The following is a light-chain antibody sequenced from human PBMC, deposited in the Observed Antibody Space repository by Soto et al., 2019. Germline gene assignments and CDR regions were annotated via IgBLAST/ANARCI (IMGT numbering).Light chain of an antibody. Sequence: DIVMTQSPLSLPVTPGEPASISCRSSQSLLHSNGNNYFDWYLQKPGQSPQLLIYLGSNRASGVPDRFSGSGSGTDFTLKISRVEAEDVGVYYCMQALQTPFTFGPGTKVDIK. CDR3: MQALQTPFT. J-gene: IGKJ3*01. CDR2: LGS. V-gene: IGKV2-28*01. CDR1: QSLLHSNGNNY.